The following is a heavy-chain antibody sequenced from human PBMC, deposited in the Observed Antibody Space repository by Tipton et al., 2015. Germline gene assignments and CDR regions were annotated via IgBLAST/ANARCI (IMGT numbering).Heavy chain of an antibody. Sequence: TLSLTCAVSAYSISSDYYWGWIRQPPGKGLEWIGSIDHNGGTYYIPSLKSRVTISVDTSKNQFSLKMSSVTAADTAVYFCARDLEHGMDVWGQGTTVPVSS. J-gene: IGHJ6*02. V-gene: IGHV4-38-2*02. CDR3: ARDLEHGMDV. CDR1: AYSISSDYY. CDR2: IDHNGGT.